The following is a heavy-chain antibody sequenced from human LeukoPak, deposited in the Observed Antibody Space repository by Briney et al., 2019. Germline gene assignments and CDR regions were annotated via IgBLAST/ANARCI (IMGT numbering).Heavy chain of an antibody. D-gene: IGHD3-22*01. CDR1: GGPISSYY. J-gene: IGHJ4*02. CDR3: ARDPSSGHFDY. CDR2: IYTSGST. Sequence: SETLSLTCTVPGGPISSYYWSSIRQPAGKGLEWIGRIYTSGSTNYNPPLKSRVTMSVDTSKNQFSLKLSSVTAADTAVYYCARDPSSGHFDYWGQGTLVTVSS. V-gene: IGHV4-4*07.